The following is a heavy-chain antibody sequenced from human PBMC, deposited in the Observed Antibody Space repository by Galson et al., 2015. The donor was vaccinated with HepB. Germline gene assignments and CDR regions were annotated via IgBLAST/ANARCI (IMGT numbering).Heavy chain of an antibody. CDR1: GGTFSTYT. CDR3: ARAPNSGAHYPDS. D-gene: IGHD3-10*01. Sequence: QSGAEVKKPGESLTISCKASGGTFSTYTISWVREAPGQGLEWMGRIIPVLNIANYAQKFQDRVTITADKSTSTAYMELSSLRYEDTAVYYCARAPNSGAHYPDSWGQGTLVTVSS. V-gene: IGHV1-69*04. J-gene: IGHJ4*02. CDR2: IIPVLNIA.